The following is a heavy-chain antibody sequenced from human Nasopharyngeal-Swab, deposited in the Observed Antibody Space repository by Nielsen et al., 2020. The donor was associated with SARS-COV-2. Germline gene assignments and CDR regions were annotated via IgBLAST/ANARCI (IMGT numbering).Heavy chain of an antibody. D-gene: IGHD3-10*01. CDR2: MYSSGRT. Sequence: SRQPPGEGLEAIGHMYSSGRTNYNPSLKSRVTMSLDTSRNQFSLRLNSVTAADTAVYFCARSRGNFYDYGMDVWGQGTTVTVSS. CDR3: ARSRGNFYDYGMDV. J-gene: IGHJ6*02. V-gene: IGHV4-28*01.